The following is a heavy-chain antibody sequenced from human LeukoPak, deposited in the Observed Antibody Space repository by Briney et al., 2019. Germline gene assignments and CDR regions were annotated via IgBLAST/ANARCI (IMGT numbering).Heavy chain of an antibody. CDR1: GATFISYA. D-gene: IGHD3-10*01. Sequence: GASVKVSCKASGATFISYAMSWVRQAPGQGLEWMGGISAYNGNTNYAQKLQGRVTMTTDTSTSTAYMELRSLRSDDTAVYYCARPRSRFGELINDAFDIWGQGTMVTVSS. CDR3: ARPRSRFGELINDAFDI. J-gene: IGHJ3*02. CDR2: ISAYNGNT. V-gene: IGHV1-18*01.